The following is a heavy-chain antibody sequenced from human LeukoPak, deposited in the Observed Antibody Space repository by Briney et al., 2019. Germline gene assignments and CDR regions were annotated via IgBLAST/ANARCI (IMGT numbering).Heavy chain of an antibody. CDR3: TRTRTAFDF. J-gene: IGHJ3*01. V-gene: IGHV3-7*01. CDR2: IKQDGSEK. Sequence: PGGSLRLSCAASGLTFSIYWMSWVRQAPGKGLECVANIKQDGSEKYYVDSVKGRFTISKDNAKNSLYLQMNSLRAEDTAVYYCTRTRTAFDFWGQGTMVTVSS. CDR1: GLTFSIYW.